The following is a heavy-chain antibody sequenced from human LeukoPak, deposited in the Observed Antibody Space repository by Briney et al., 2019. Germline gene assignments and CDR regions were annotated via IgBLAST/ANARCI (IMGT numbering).Heavy chain of an antibody. CDR2: IYYSGST. Sequence: SETLSLTCTVSGGSISSYYWSWIRQPPGKGLEEMGNIYYSGSTNYNPSLKSRVTISVDTSKNQFSLKLSSVTAADTAVYYCARSYCSSTSCYDAFDIWGRGTMVTVSS. CDR1: GGSISSYY. CDR3: ARSYCSSTSCYDAFDI. V-gene: IGHV4-59*12. J-gene: IGHJ3*02. D-gene: IGHD2-2*01.